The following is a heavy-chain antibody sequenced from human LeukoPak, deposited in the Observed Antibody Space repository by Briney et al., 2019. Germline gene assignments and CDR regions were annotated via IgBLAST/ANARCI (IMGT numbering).Heavy chain of an antibody. J-gene: IGHJ1*01. Sequence: GGSLRLSCAASGFTFSSYEMNWVRQAPGKGLEWVSYISSSGSTIYYADSVKGQFTISRDNAKNSLYLQMNSLRAEDTAVYYCARDSRWFGEFFWGQGTLVTVSS. CDR2: ISSSGSTI. D-gene: IGHD3-10*01. V-gene: IGHV3-48*03. CDR3: ARDSRWFGEFF. CDR1: GFTFSSYE.